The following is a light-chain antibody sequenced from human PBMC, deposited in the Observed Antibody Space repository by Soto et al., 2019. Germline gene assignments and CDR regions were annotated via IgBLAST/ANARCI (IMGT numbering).Light chain of an antibody. Sequence: VQVTQSPSTLSASIGDRVTITCRASESIRTWLAWYQHKPGKAPKFLIYDASTLESGVPSRFSGSGSGTDFTLTISSLQPDDFATYYCQQYNNYPRTFGQGTKVDIK. V-gene: IGKV1-5*01. CDR3: QQYNNYPRT. CDR2: DAS. CDR1: ESIRTW. J-gene: IGKJ1*01.